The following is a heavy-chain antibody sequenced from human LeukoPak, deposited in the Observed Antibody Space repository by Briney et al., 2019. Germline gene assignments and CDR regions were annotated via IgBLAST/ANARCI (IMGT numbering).Heavy chain of an antibody. CDR2: IWYDGSNK. V-gene: IGHV3-33*06. CDR1: GFTFSSYG. J-gene: IGHJ4*02. CDR3: VKALESSYYYDSSGTDY. D-gene: IGHD3-22*01. Sequence: GRSLRLSCAASGFTFSSYGMHWVRQAPGKGLEWVAVIWYDGSNKYYADSVKGRFTISRDNSKNTLYLQMNSLRAEDTAVYYCVKALESSYYYDSSGTDYWGQGTLVTVSS.